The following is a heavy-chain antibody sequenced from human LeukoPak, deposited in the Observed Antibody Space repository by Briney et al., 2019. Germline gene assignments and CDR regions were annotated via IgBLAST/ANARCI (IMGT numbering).Heavy chain of an antibody. CDR1: GGSISSYY. Sequence: SETLSLTCTVSGGSISSYYWSWIRQPPGKGLEWIGHIYYSGSTNYNPSLKSRVTISVDTSKNQFSLKLSSVTAADTAVYYCARFSYGSGSYPSWFDPWGQGTLVTVSS. CDR3: ARFSYGSGSYPSWFDP. J-gene: IGHJ5*02. CDR2: IYYSGST. V-gene: IGHV4-59*01. D-gene: IGHD3-10*01.